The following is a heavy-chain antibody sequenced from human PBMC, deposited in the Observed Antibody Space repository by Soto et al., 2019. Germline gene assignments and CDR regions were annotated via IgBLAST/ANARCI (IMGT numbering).Heavy chain of an antibody. CDR2: ISSTSTYI. CDR3: ASEYCTGNSCYSRIFDF. V-gene: IGHV3-21*01. J-gene: IGHJ4*02. D-gene: IGHD2-21*01. Sequence: GVLRLSCEGSGFTFSRYSMNWVRQAPGKGLEWVASISSTSTYIYYGDFVEGRFSIARDNAKNSLYLQMDSLRDEDTALYYCASEYCTGNSCYSRIFDFWGQGTLVTVSS. CDR1: GFTFSRYS.